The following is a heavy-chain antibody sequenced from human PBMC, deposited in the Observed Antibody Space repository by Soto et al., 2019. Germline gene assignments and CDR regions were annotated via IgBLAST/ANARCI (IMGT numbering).Heavy chain of an antibody. J-gene: IGHJ6*02. Sequence: GASVKVSCKTSGYTFSNSGITWVRQAPGQGLEWMGGIIPIFGTANYAQKFQGRVTITADDSTSTAYMELSSLRSECTAVYYCAREGASGCSGGSCYVGDYYYYGMDVWGQGTTVTVS. D-gene: IGHD2-15*01. V-gene: IGHV1-69*13. CDR2: IIPIFGTA. CDR3: AREGASGCSGGSCYVGDYYYYGMDV. CDR1: GYTFSNSG.